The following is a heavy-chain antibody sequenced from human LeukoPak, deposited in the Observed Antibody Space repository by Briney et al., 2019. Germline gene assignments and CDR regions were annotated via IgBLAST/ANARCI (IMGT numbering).Heavy chain of an antibody. Sequence: PSETLSLTCNVSGASVSSGSYYWSWIRQPPGKELEWIGYIYYSGSTSYNPSLKSRVTISVDTSKNHFSLKLTSVTAADTAVYYCARDVRTGRDRYFDYWGQGTLVTVSS. D-gene: IGHD1-1*01. CDR1: GASVSSGSYY. CDR3: ARDVRTGRDRYFDY. J-gene: IGHJ4*02. CDR2: IYYSGST. V-gene: IGHV4-61*03.